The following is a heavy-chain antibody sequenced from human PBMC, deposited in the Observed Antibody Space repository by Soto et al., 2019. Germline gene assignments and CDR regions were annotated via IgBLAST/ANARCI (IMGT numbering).Heavy chain of an antibody. J-gene: IGHJ6*02. CDR3: ARDHGVYSSGWYGYYYYGMDV. Sequence: QVQLVQSGAEVKKPGASVKVSCKASGYTFTSYGISWVRQAPGQGLEWMGWISAYNGNTNYAQKRQGRVTMTTDTSTSTAYMELRSLRSDDTAVYYCARDHGVYSSGWYGYYYYGMDVWGQGTTVTVSS. CDR1: GYTFTSYG. CDR2: ISAYNGNT. V-gene: IGHV1-18*01. D-gene: IGHD6-19*01.